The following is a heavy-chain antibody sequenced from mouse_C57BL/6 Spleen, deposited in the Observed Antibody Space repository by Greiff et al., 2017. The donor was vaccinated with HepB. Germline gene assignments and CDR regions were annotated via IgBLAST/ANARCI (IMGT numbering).Heavy chain of an antibody. CDR1: GYSITSGYY. CDR2: ISYDGSN. D-gene: IGHD1-1*01. Sequence: VQLKESGPGLVKPSQSLSLTCSVTGYSITSGYYWNWIRQFPGNKLEWMGYISYDGSNNYNPSLKNRISITRDTSKNQFFLKLNSVTTEDTATYYCARGFTTGFDVWGTGTTVTVSS. V-gene: IGHV3-6*01. J-gene: IGHJ1*03. CDR3: ARGFTTGFDV.